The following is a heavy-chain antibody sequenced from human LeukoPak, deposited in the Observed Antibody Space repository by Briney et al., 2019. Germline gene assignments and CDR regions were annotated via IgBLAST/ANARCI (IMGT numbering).Heavy chain of an antibody. D-gene: IGHD2-2*01. J-gene: IGHJ5*02. CDR3: AREVDAAAAYNWFDP. V-gene: IGHV4-38-2*02. CDR1: GYSIRNGYN. CDR2: IYQSGST. Sequence: PSETLSLTCTVSGYSIRNGYNWGWIRLSPGKGLEWLGSIYQSGSTYDNPSLKSRVTISVDTSKNQFSLKLSSVTAADTAVYYCAREVDAAAAYNWFDPWGQGTLVTVSS.